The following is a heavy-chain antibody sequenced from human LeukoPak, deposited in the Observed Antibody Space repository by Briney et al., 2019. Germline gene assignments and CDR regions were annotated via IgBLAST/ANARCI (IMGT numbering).Heavy chain of an antibody. CDR1: GFTFSRYW. Sequence: GGSLRLSCAASGFTFSRYWMSWVRQAPGKGLEWVAPIKQDGSDEYYVDSVKGRFTISRDNAKNSLYLQIDGLRAEDTAVYHCARNLYYYDASPAGGFDPWGQGTLVTVSS. V-gene: IGHV3-7*01. J-gene: IGHJ5*02. D-gene: IGHD3-22*01. CDR2: IKQDGSDE. CDR3: ARNLYYYDASPAGGFDP.